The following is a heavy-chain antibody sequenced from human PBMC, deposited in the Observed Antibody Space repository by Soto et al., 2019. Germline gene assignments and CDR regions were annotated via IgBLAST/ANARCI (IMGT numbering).Heavy chain of an antibody. V-gene: IGHV1-69*13. Sequence: LGKVSCKASVGTFSSYAISWVRQAPGQGLEWMGGIIPIFGTANYAQKFQGRVTITADESTSTAYMELSSLRSEDTAVYYCARVDTAMASKYYYYGMDVWGQGTTVTVSS. J-gene: IGHJ6*02. CDR1: VGTFSSYA. D-gene: IGHD5-18*01. CDR2: IIPIFGTA. CDR3: ARVDTAMASKYYYYGMDV.